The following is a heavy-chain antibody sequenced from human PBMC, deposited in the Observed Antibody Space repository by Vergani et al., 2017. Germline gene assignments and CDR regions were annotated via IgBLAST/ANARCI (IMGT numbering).Heavy chain of an antibody. CDR2: IYYSGST. J-gene: IGHJ2*01. CDR1: GGSISSGDYY. Sequence: QVQLQESGPGLVKPSQTLSLTCTVSGGSISSGDYYWSWIRQPPGKGLEWIGYIYYSGSTYYNPSLKSRVTISVDTSKNQFSLKLSSVTAADTAVYYCASPSRYSSSWYVGWYFDLWGRGTLVTVSS. CDR3: ASPSRYSSSWYVGWYFDL. D-gene: IGHD6-13*01. V-gene: IGHV4-30-4*01.